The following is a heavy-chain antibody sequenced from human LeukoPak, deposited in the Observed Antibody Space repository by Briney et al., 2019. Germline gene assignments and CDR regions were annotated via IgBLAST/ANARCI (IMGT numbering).Heavy chain of an antibody. D-gene: IGHD3-10*02. CDR3: AELGITMIGGV. Sequence: GGSLRLACAASGFTFSSYEMNWVRQAPGKGLEWVSYISSSGSTIYYADSVKGRFTISRDNAKNSLYLQMNSLRAEDTAVYYSAELGITMIGGVWGKGTTVTISS. CDR1: GFTFSSYE. CDR2: ISSSGSTI. J-gene: IGHJ6*04. V-gene: IGHV3-48*03.